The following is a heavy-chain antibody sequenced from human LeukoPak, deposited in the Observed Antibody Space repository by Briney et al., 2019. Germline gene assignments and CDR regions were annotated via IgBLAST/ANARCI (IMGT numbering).Heavy chain of an antibody. D-gene: IGHD1-26*01. V-gene: IGHV3-23*05. CDR1: GFTFSNYG. J-gene: IGHJ4*02. CDR2: IDGSSSII. Sequence: GGSPRLSCAASGFTFSNYGMSWVRQAPGEGLEWVSAIDGSSSIIYYADSVKGRFTISRDNSKKTLYLQMNSLRVEDTAIYYCAKRGGSYSFDYWGQGTLVTVSS. CDR3: AKRGGSYSFDY.